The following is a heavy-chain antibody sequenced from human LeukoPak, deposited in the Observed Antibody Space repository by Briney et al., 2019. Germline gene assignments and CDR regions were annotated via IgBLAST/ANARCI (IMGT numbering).Heavy chain of an antibody. J-gene: IGHJ5*02. CDR3: ARGPLVRLPSSFDP. V-gene: IGHV1-8*01. D-gene: IGHD3-16*02. CDR1: GYTFTSYD. Sequence: PVASVKLSCKASGYTFTSYDINWVRQATGQGLEWMGWMNPNSGNTGSAQRFQGRITMTRDTSISTAYMELSSLRSEDTAVYYCARGPLVRLPSSFDPWGQGTLVTVSS. CDR2: MNPNSGNT.